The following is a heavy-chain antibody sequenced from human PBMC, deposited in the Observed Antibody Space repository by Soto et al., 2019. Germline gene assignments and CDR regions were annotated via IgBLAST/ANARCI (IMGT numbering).Heavy chain of an antibody. Sequence: VHLEQSGAEVKKPGSSVKFSCKFSGGTFSSYVIIWVRQAPGQGLEWMGGIIPVSGTANYAQKFHGRVTISADAATNTAYMELSSVRFDDTAVYYCATVDRSVALVGWFDPWGQGTLVTVSS. CDR3: ATVDRSVALVGWFDP. J-gene: IGHJ5*02. CDR2: IIPVSGTA. CDR1: GGTFSSYV. D-gene: IGHD2-8*02. V-gene: IGHV1-69*01.